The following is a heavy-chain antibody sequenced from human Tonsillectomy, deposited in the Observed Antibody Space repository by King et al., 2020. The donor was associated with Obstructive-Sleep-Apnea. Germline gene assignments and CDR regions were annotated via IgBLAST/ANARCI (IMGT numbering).Heavy chain of an antibody. V-gene: IGHV3-72*01. CDR1: GFTFSDHY. Sequence: VQLVESGGGLVQPGGSLTLSCVAVGFTFSDHYMDWLLQAPGDGLEWVGRIRTQVNSSTTEYAASLKGRLIISGVDLQRSSYLQMKSLKSDDTATYHCARVFGGAHYGMDVWGQGTSVTVSS. CDR3: ARVFGGAHYGMDV. D-gene: IGHD3-16*01. J-gene: IGHJ6*02. CDR2: IRTQVNSSTT.